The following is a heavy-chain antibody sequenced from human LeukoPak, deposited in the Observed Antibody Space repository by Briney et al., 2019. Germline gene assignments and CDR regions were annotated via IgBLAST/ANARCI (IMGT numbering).Heavy chain of an antibody. CDR1: GASISNSSHY. CDR3: ARDGPLGLANWFDP. J-gene: IGHJ5*02. Sequence: SETLSLTCIVSGASISNSSHYWGWIRQPPGKGLEWIGYIYYSGSTNYNPSLKSRVTISVDTSKNQFSLKLSSVTAADTAVYYCARDGPLGLANWFDPWGQGTLVTVSS. V-gene: IGHV4-61*01. CDR2: IYYSGST. D-gene: IGHD3-16*02.